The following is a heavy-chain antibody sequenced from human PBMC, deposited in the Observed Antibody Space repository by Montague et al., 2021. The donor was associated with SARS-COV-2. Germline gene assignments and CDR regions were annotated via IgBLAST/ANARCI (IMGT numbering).Heavy chain of an antibody. CDR2: INWNSNNI. D-gene: IGHD6-19*01. J-gene: IGHJ4*02. CDR1: GFTFGEYA. Sequence: SRRLSWSASGFTFGEYAMHWVRQAPGKGLEWVSGINWNSNNIGYADSVKGRFTISRDNAKNSLYLQMNSLRAEDTALYYCAKDHSWLVRGDYFDYWGQGTLVTVSS. V-gene: IGHV3-9*01. CDR3: AKDHSWLVRGDYFDY.